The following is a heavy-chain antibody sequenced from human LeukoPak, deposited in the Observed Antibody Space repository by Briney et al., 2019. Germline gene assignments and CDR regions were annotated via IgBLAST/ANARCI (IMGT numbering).Heavy chain of an antibody. CDR3: ATVIGQSSSPPSDWFDP. J-gene: IGHJ5*02. D-gene: IGHD2-2*01. CDR2: FDPEDGET. Sequence: ASVKVSCKVSGYALTELSMHWVRQAPGKGLEWMGGFDPEDGETIYAQKFQGRVTMTEDTSTDTPYMELSSLRSEDTAVYYCATVIGQSSSPPSDWFDPWGQGTLVTVSS. CDR1: GYALTELS. V-gene: IGHV1-24*01.